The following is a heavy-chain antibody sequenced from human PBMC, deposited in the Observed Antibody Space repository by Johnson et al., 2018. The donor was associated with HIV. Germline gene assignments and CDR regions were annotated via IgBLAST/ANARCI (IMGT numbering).Heavy chain of an antibody. CDR3: AREGLWWGAFDI. CDR2: IKQDGSEI. D-gene: IGHD2-21*01. J-gene: IGHJ3*02. Sequence: VQLVESGGGLVQPGGSLRLSCAVSGFTFSSYWMSWVRQAPGKGLEWVANIKQDGSEIYFVDSVKGRFTISRDNAKNSLYLQMNSLRAEDTAVYYCAREGLWWGAFDIWGQGTMVTVSS. CDR1: GFTFSSYW. V-gene: IGHV3-7*01.